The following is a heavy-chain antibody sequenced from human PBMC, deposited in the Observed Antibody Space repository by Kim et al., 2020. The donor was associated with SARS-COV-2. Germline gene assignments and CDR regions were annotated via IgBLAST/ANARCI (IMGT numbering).Heavy chain of an antibody. CDR1: GYTFTSYD. CDR2: MNPNSCNT. CDR3: ARGHLKSIVVVIAPRPYYYYMDV. V-gene: IGHV1-8*01. J-gene: IGHJ6*03. Sequence: ASVKVSCKASGYTFTSYDINWVRQATGQGLEWMGWMNPNSCNTGYAQKFQGRVTMTRNTSISTAYMELSSLRSEDTAVYYCARGHLKSIVVVIAPRPYYYYMDVWGKGTTVTVSS. D-gene: IGHD2-21*01.